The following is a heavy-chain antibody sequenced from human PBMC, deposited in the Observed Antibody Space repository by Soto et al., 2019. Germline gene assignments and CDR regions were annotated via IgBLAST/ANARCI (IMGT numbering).Heavy chain of an antibody. J-gene: IGHJ6*02. CDR1: GFSFSTYD. CDR3: ARVIYGGWSTIKDYYYYAMDV. V-gene: IGHV3-48*02. Sequence: GGSLRLSCAASGFSFSTYDMNWVRQAPGKGLEWVSYISGGSSRIFYADSVKGRFTISRDNAKNSLYLQMNSLRDEDTGVYYCARVIYGGWSTIKDYYYYAMDVWGQGTTVTVSS. D-gene: IGHD5-12*01. CDR2: ISGGSSRI.